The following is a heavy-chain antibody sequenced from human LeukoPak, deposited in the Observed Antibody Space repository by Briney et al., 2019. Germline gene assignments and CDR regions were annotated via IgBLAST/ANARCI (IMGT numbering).Heavy chain of an antibody. J-gene: IGHJ5*02. Sequence: SETLSLTCTVSGGSISSYYWSWIRQPPGKGLEWIEYIYYSGSTNYNPSLKSRVTISVDTSKNQFSLKLSSVTAADTAVYYCARGQPEEQWLVVGNWFDPWGQGTLVTVSS. CDR1: GGSISSYY. D-gene: IGHD6-19*01. CDR2: IYYSGST. V-gene: IGHV4-59*01. CDR3: ARGQPEEQWLVVGNWFDP.